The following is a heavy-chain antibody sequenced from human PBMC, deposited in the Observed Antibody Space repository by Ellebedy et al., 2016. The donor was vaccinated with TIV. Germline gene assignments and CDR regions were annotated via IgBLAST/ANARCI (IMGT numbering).Heavy chain of an antibody. V-gene: IGHV3-23*01. CDR3: AKDLRGGGLDS. Sequence: GESLKISCAASGFTFSSYTMSWVRQAPGKGLEWVSAIGASGGDTYYADSVKGRFTISRDNSKNTLYLQINSLRAEDTAVYYCAKDLRGGGLDSWGQGTLVTVSS. CDR1: GFTFSSYT. J-gene: IGHJ4*02. D-gene: IGHD3-16*01. CDR2: IGASGGDT.